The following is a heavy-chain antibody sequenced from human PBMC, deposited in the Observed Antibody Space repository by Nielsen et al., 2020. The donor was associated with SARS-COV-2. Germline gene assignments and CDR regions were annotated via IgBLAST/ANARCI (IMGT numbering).Heavy chain of an antibody. CDR3: ASRGYYYDSSGYLP. CDR1: GGSISSSNW. Sequence: SETLSLTCAVSGGSISSSNWWSWVRQPPGKGLEWIGEIYHSGSTNYNPSLKSRVTISVDTSKNQFSLKLSSVTAADTAVYYCASRGYYYDSSGYLPWGQGTLVTVSS. D-gene: IGHD3-22*01. V-gene: IGHV4-4*02. J-gene: IGHJ5*02. CDR2: IYHSGST.